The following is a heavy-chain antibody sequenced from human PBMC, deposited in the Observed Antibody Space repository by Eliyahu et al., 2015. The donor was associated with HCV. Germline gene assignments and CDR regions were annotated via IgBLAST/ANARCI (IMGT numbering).Heavy chain of an antibody. J-gene: IGHJ5*02. D-gene: IGHD6-19*01. V-gene: IGHV4-59*01. Sequence: QVQLQESGPGLVKPSETLSLTCTVXGXSITTYYWSWIRQPPGKGXEWIGYIHYSGXTNSNPPLKSRVTISVDTSKNQFSLNLTSVTAADTAVYYCASGGGGIAVAGTGGWFDPWGQGTLVTVSS. CDR2: IHYSGXT. CDR3: ASGGGGIAVAGTGGWFDP. CDR1: GXSITTYY.